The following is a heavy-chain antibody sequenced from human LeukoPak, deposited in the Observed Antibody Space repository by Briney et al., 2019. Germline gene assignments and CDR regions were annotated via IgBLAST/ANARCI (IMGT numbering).Heavy chain of an antibody. V-gene: IGHV4-4*07. J-gene: IGHJ3*02. CDR2: IYTSGST. Sequence: PSETLSLTCTVSGGSISSYYWSWIRQPAGKGLEWIGRIYTSGSTNYNPSLKSRVTMSVDTSKNQFSLKLSSVTAADTAVYYCARVPTLVGPCAFDIWGQGTLVTVSS. CDR1: GGSISSYY. D-gene: IGHD3-16*01. CDR3: ARVPTLVGPCAFDI.